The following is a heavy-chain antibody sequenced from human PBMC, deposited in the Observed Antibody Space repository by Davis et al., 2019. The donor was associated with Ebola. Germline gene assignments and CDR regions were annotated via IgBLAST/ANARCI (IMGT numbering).Heavy chain of an antibody. D-gene: IGHD2-8*01. V-gene: IGHV3-21*01. CDR3: ARATEYCTNGVCYLGDLDY. Sequence: GESLKISCAASGFTFSSNSMNWVRQAPGKGLEWVSFISSSSNYIYYADSVKGRFTVSRDNAKNSLYLQMNSLRAEDTAVYYCARATEYCTNGVCYLGDLDYWGQGTLVTVSS. J-gene: IGHJ4*02. CDR1: GFTFSSNS. CDR2: ISSSSNYI.